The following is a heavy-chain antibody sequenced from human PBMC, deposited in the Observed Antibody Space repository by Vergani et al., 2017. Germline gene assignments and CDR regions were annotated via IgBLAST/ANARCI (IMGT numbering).Heavy chain of an antibody. D-gene: IGHD3-3*01. CDR2: ISWNSNSE. V-gene: IGHV3-9*01. J-gene: IGHJ4*01. CDR3: AKSDKRGVAIIEYFFDH. Sequence: VQVVESGGGLVNPAGSLRLSCAASGFKFDEYAMHWVRQAPGKGLEWVAGISWNSNSEDYADSVEGRFTISRDNAKNSVFLQMSSLTSEDTAVYYCAKSDKRGVAIIEYFFDHCGHGSLVTVSS. CDR1: GFKFDEYA.